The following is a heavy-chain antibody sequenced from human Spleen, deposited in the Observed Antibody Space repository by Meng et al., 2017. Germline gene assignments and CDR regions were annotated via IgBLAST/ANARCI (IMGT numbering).Heavy chain of an antibody. CDR2: VGHSGFT. CDR3: VRSSAWVRTGFDP. J-gene: IGHJ5*02. CDR1: GGSISTSGYY. Sequence: QPQLQESGPGLVKPLEALSLTCSVSGGSISTSGYYWGWIRQAPGKGLEWIGSVGHSGFTYYTPSVKSRITVSIDTSRNEFYLKLTSVTAADTAVYFCVRSSAWVRTGFDPWGQGTLVTVSS. V-gene: IGHV4-39*01. D-gene: IGHD3-22*01.